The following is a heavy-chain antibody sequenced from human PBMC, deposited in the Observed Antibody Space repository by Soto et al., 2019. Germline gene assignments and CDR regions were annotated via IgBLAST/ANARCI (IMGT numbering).Heavy chain of an antibody. J-gene: IGHJ4*02. CDR2: ISTSGSTI. Sequence: GGSLRLSCAASGFTFIDFEMHWVRQAPGKGLEWLSYISTSGSTIYYGDSVKGRFTISRDNAKNSLSLHMNSLRAEDTAVYYCARDLTVTTSGYWGQGTLVTVSS. V-gene: IGHV3-48*03. CDR1: GFTFIDFE. D-gene: IGHD4-4*01. CDR3: ARDLTVTTSGY.